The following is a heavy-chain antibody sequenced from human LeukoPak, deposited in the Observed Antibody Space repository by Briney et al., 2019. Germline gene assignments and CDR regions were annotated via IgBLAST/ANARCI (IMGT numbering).Heavy chain of an antibody. D-gene: IGHD3-16*02. CDR3: AREIEARLGELSSNWFDP. Sequence: TSETLSLTCTVSGGSITNGGYYWSWIRQLPGKGLEWIGYIYYSGSTYYVPSLQSRLTLSVDTSKNQFSLKLSSVTAADTAVYYCAREIEARLGELSSNWFDPWGQGTLVTVSS. CDR2: IYYSGST. V-gene: IGHV4-31*03. CDR1: GGSITNGGYY. J-gene: IGHJ5*02.